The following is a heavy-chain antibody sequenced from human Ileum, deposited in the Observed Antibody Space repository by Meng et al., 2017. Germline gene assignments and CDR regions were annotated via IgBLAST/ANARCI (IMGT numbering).Heavy chain of an antibody. CDR3: ARSREAHCSGGTCYTGDY. CDR2: IKHDVSDT. D-gene: IGHD2-15*01. V-gene: IGHV3-7*01. Sequence: GESLKSSCAASGFTFSNYWMTWVRQAPGKGLEWVALIKHDVSDTYHVDSVKGRFTISRDNAKNSLYLQMNSLRAEDTAVYYCARSREAHCSGGTCYTGDYWGQGTLVTVSS. CDR1: GFTFSNYW. J-gene: IGHJ4*02.